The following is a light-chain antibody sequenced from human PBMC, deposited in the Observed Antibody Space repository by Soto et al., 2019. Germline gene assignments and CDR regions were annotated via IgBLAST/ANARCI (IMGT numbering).Light chain of an antibody. J-gene: IGLJ1*01. Sequence: QSALTQPPSASGPPGQPVTISCTGTSNDVGGYNFVSWFQQHPGKAPKLMIYEVSQRPSGVPDRFSGSKSGNTASLTVSGLQAEDEADYYCSSLGVFGTGTKVTVL. CDR1: SNDVGGYNF. CDR2: EVS. V-gene: IGLV2-8*01. CDR3: SSLGV.